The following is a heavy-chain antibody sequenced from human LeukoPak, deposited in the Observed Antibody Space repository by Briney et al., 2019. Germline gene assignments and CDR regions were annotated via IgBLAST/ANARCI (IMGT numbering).Heavy chain of an antibody. D-gene: IGHD6-19*01. J-gene: IGHJ4*02. V-gene: IGHV5-51*01. CDR3: ARHRPYSSGWRHFDY. Sequence: GESLKFSCKGSGYSFSSYWIGWVRQMPGKGLEWMGIIYPGDSDTRYSPSFQGQVTISADKSISTAYLQWSSLTASDTAMYYCARHRPYSSGWRHFDYWGQGTLVTVSS. CDR2: IYPGDSDT. CDR1: GYSFSSYW.